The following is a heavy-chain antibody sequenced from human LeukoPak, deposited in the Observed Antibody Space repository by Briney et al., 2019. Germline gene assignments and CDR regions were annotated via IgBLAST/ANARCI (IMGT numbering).Heavy chain of an antibody. J-gene: IGHJ4*02. CDR2: INPNSGGT. Sequence: ASVKVSCKASGYSFTDYYMHWVRQAPGQGLEWMGWINPNSGGTNYAQKFQGRVTMTRDTSISTAYMELTSLRSDDTAVYYCARDGYFGFTYSWHSDYWGQGALVTVSS. D-gene: IGHD5-18*01. CDR3: ARDGYFGFTYSWHSDY. V-gene: IGHV1-2*02. CDR1: GYSFTDYY.